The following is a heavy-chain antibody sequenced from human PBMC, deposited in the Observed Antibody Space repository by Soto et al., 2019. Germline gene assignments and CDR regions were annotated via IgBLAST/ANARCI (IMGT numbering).Heavy chain of an antibody. Sequence: ASVKVSCKASGYTFTSYDINWVRQATGQGLEWMGWMNPNSGNTGYAQKFQGRVTVTRDASATTAYMDLSSLTSEDTAVYYCARARGSGGYGDFSLSNWFDPWGQGTLVTVSS. CDR3: ARARGSGGYGDFSLSNWFDP. V-gene: IGHV1-8*01. J-gene: IGHJ5*02. CDR1: GYTFTSYD. CDR2: MNPNSGNT. D-gene: IGHD4-17*01.